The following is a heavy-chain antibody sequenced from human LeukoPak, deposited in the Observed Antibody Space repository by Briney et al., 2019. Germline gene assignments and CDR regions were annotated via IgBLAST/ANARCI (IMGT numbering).Heavy chain of an antibody. CDR1: GFTFSNYG. CDR3: ARDGAPYYYDSSGSDY. J-gene: IGHJ4*02. D-gene: IGHD3-22*01. CDR2: ISSSSSTI. V-gene: IGHV3-48*02. Sequence: GGSLRLSCAASGFTFSNYGMHWVRQAPGKGLEWVSYISSSSSTIYYADSVKGRFTISRDNAKNSLYLQMNSLRDEDTAVYYCARDGAPYYYDSSGSDYWGQGTLVTVSS.